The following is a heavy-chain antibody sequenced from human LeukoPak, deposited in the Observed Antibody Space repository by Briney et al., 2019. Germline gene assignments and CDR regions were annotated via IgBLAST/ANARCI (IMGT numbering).Heavy chain of an antibody. V-gene: IGHV3-23*01. CDR2: VSNSGGST. D-gene: IGHD3-22*01. Sequence: TGGSLRLSCAASGFTFSSYGMSWVRQAPGKGLEWVSGVSNSGGSTYYADSVKGRFTISRDNSKNTLYLQMNSLRAEDTAVYYCAKADRTIVVVMVDYWGQGTLVTVSS. J-gene: IGHJ4*02. CDR3: AKADRTIVVVMVDY. CDR1: GFTFSSYG.